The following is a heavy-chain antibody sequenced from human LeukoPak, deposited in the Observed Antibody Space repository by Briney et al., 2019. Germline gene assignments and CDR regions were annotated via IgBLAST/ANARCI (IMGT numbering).Heavy chain of an antibody. J-gene: IGHJ5*02. CDR1: DDSIITSSYY. Sequence: PSETLSLTCTVSDDSIITSSYYWGWIRQPPGKGLESLGSIYYTGSTYYNPSLKSRVTISVDTSKNHFSPKLSSVIATNRPADDGAAQAAYWSAGSCYPNWFDPWGQGTLVTVSS. D-gene: IGHD2-15*01. CDR3: AAQAAYWSAGSCYPNWFDP. V-gene: IGHV4-39*02. CDR2: IYYTGST.